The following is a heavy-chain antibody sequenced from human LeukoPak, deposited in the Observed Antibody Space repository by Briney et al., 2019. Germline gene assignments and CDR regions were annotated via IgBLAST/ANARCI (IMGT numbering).Heavy chain of an antibody. D-gene: IGHD3-3*01. CDR2: IWYDGSNK. Sequence: PGGSLRLSCAAPGFTFSSYGMHWVRQAPGKGLEWVAVIWYDGSNKYYADSVKGRFTISRDNSKNTLYLQMNSLRAEDTAVYYCAREGEYYDFWSGYFRLASTLAPYYFDYWGQGTLVTVSS. V-gene: IGHV3-33*08. CDR3: AREGEYYDFWSGYFRLASTLAPYYFDY. CDR1: GFTFSSYG. J-gene: IGHJ4*02.